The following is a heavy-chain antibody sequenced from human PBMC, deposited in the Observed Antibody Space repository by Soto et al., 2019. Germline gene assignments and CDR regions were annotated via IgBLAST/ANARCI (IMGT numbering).Heavy chain of an antibody. CDR2: VSGTGAYT. D-gene: IGHD4-17*01. CDR3: ASGQRALITYGPFDP. V-gene: IGHV3-23*01. CDR1: GFTLSSYA. Sequence: PAGSLRLSCAASGFTLSSYAMSWVRQAPGKGLEWVSTVSGTGAYTYYADSVKGRFTISSDDSKNTLFLHMNSLRAAATTVYYFASGQRALITYGPFDPWGQGTLVTVSS. J-gene: IGHJ5*02.